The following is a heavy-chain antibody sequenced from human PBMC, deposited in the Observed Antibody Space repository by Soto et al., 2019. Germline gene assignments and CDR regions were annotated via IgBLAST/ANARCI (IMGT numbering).Heavy chain of an antibody. CDR1: GYSFSDFG. CDR3: ARSDYYEDTGTLDN. J-gene: IGHJ4*02. D-gene: IGHD4-17*01. Sequence: QVHLVQSGGELKKPGASVKVSCKASGYSFSDFGITWVRQAPGQGLEWMGWISGKKGNTNYAQKVQGRVTLTAATSTGTAYMAMRALTADDTGIYYCARSDYYEDTGTLDNWGQGTPVTVSS. CDR2: ISGKKGNT. V-gene: IGHV1-18*04.